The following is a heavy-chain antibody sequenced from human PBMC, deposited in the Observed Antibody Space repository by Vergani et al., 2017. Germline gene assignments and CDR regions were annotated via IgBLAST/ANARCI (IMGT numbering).Heavy chain of an antibody. CDR1: GYSFTSYW. CDR2: IYPGDSDT. D-gene: IGHD6-6*01. CDR3: ARGXGIAARPGSAAWGMGFYY. V-gene: IGHV5-51*03. Sequence: EVQLVQSGAEVKKPGESLKISCKGSGYSFTSYWIGWVRQMPGKGLEWMGIIYPGDSDTSYSQSFQGQVTISADKSISTAYLQWSSLKASDTAMYYCARGXGIAARPGSAAWGMGFYYWGQGTLVTVSS. J-gene: IGHJ4*02.